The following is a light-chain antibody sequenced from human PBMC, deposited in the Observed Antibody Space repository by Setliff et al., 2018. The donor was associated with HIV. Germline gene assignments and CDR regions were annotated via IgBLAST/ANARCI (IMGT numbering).Light chain of an antibody. Sequence: QSVLTQPASVSGSPGQSITISCTGTSNDVGGYNYVCWYQQLPGKAPKLMIYEVTNRPSGVSYRFSGSKSGNTASLTISGLQAEDEADYYCSSFGSSNTHVFGTGTKVTVL. CDR2: EVT. V-gene: IGLV2-14*01. CDR3: SSFGSSNTHV. J-gene: IGLJ1*01. CDR1: SNDVGGYNY.